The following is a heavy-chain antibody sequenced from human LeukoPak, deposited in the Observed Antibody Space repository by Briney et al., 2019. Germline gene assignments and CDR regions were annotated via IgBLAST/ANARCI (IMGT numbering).Heavy chain of an antibody. CDR3: ARDRDMDYYYYGMDG. CDR2: IYNTGST. V-gene: IGHV4-59*01. CDR1: GGSISSDY. Sequence: PSETLSLTCTVTGGSISSDYWSWIRQPPGKGLEWIGYIYNTGSTNYNPSLKSRVTISVDTSKNQFSLKLSSVTGADAAVYYCARDRDMDYYYYGMDGWGQGTTVTVSS. J-gene: IGHJ6*01.